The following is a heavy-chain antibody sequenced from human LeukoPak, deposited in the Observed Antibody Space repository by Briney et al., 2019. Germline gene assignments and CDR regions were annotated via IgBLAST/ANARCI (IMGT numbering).Heavy chain of an antibody. Sequence: PETLSLTCTVSGGSISSYYWSWIRQPAGKGLEWIGRIYTSGSTNYNPSLKSRVTMSVDTSKNQFSLKLSSVTAADTAVYYCARDRLLAAAGTGNWFDPWGQGTLVTVSS. V-gene: IGHV4-4*07. CDR3: ARDRLLAAAGTGNWFDP. J-gene: IGHJ5*02. D-gene: IGHD6-13*01. CDR1: GGSISSYY. CDR2: IYTSGST.